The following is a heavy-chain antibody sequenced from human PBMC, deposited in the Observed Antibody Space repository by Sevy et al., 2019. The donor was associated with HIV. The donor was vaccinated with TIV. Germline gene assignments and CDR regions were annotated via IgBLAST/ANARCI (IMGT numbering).Heavy chain of an antibody. CDR3: AKPTDYDGYFDY. CDR2: ISYDGSNK. Sequence: GGSLRLSCAASGFTFSSYGIHWVRQAPGKGLEWVAVISYDGSNKYYADSVKGRFTISRDNSKNTLYLQMSSLRAEDTAVYSCAKPTDYDGYFDYWGQGTLVTVSS. D-gene: IGHD4-17*01. J-gene: IGHJ4*02. V-gene: IGHV3-30*18. CDR1: GFTFSSYG.